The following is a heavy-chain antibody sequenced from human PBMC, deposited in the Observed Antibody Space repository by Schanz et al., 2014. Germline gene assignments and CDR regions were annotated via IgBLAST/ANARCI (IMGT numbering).Heavy chain of an antibody. CDR3: ARGLGDERWLDLNEAFDI. CDR2: MSYNGNT. V-gene: IGHV1-18*01. Sequence: QVQLVQSGSEVKKPGDSVKVSCKASGYPFSNYGISWLRQAPGQGFEWMAWMSYNGNTKYAQSLQGRVTVTRDKSTSTAYMELSSLRSEDTAVYYCARGLGDERWLDLNEAFDIWGQGTIVTVSS. J-gene: IGHJ3*02. D-gene: IGHD6-19*01. CDR1: GYPFSNYG.